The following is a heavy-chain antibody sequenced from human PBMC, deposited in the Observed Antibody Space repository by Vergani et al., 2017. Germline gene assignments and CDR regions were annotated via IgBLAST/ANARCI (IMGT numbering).Heavy chain of an antibody. J-gene: IGHJ3*02. CDR3: ARDRDFWSGYSHPSSGDAFDI. CDR2: IYTGGST. V-gene: IGHV4-61*02. Sequence: QVQLQVSGPGLVKPSQTLSLTCTVSGGSVSTGSYYWSWIRQPAGEGLEWIGRIYTGGSTNYSPSLKSRVTISVDTSKNQFSLKLSSVTAADTAVYYCARDRDFWSGYSHPSSGDAFDIWGQGTMVTVSS. CDR1: GGSVSTGSYY. D-gene: IGHD3-3*01.